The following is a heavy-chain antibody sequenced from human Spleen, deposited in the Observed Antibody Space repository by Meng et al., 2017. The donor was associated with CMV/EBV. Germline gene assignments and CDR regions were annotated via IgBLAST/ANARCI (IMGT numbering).Heavy chain of an antibody. V-gene: IGHV4-39*07. CDR1: GGSISSSSYY. D-gene: IGHD6-19*01. J-gene: IGHJ5*02. CDR2: IYYSGST. CDR3: AREAQRSGWYNWFNP. Sequence: PLQEAGPVPVKLSETLSSTCTVSGGSISSSSYYWGGIRQPPGKGLEWIGRIYYSGSTYYNPSLKSRVTRAVDTSKNQFSRKRSSVTAADTAVYYCAREAQRSGWYNWFNPWGQGTLVTVSS.